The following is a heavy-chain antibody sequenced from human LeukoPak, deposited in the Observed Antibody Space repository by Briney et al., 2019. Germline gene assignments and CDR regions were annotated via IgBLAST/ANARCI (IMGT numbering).Heavy chain of an antibody. CDR1: GFTFSSYA. V-gene: IGHV3-23*01. D-gene: IGHD3-3*01. J-gene: IGHJ3*02. CDR2: ISGSGGTT. CDR3: AKDRNYDFTVDAFDI. Sequence: PGGSLRLSCAASGFTFSSYAMSWVRQAPGKGLEWVSAISGSGGTTYYADSVKGRFTISRDSSKNTLYLQMNSLRAEDTAVYYCAKDRNYDFTVDAFDIWGQGTMVTVSS.